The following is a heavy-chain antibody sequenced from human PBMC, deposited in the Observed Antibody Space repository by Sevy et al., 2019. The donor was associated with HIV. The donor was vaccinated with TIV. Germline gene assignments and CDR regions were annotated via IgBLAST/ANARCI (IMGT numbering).Heavy chain of an antibody. CDR2: ISSDGSST. V-gene: IGHV3-74*01. Sequence: GGSLRLSCAASGFTFSSYWMHWVRQAPGKGLGWVSRISSDGSSTNYADSVKGRFNISRDNAKNTLYLQMTSLRAEDTAVYYCARHRGGVVDYWGQGTLVTVSS. CDR3: ARHRGGVVDY. J-gene: IGHJ4*02. D-gene: IGHD3-16*01. CDR1: GFTFSSYW.